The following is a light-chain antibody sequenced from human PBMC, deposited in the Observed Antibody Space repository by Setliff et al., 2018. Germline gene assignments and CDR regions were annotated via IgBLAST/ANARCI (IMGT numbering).Light chain of an antibody. Sequence: QSVLTQPASVSGSPGQSITISCSGTRYDIGDHDYVSWYQQYPGEAPKLLIYDVSKRPSGVSGRFSGSKSGTTASLTISALRTEGEADYYCSSYTSNSVLGIFGGGTKV. J-gene: IGLJ2*01. CDR2: DVS. V-gene: IGLV2-14*03. CDR3: SSYTSNSVLGI. CDR1: RYDIGDHDY.